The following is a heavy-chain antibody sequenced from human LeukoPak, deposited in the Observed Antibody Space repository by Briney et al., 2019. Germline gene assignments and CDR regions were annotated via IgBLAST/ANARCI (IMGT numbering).Heavy chain of an antibody. Sequence: ASVKVSCKASGYTFTGYNMQWLRQAPGQGLEWMGWINPNSGGTNYAQKFQGRVTMTRDTSISTAYVELSRLRPDDTAVYYCARDGHFDNWGQGTLVTVSS. CDR2: INPNSGGT. V-gene: IGHV1-2*02. J-gene: IGHJ4*02. CDR3: ARDGHFDN. CDR1: GYTFTGYN.